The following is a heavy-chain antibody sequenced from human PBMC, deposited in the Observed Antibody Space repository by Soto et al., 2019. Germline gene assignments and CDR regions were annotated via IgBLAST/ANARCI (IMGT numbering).Heavy chain of an antibody. V-gene: IGHV3-21*01. CDR1: GFIFSGYS. Sequence: GGSLRLSCVASGFIFSGYSMNWVRQAPGKGLEWVSSITRGSSYIYYADSVKGRFTISRDNAKNSLYLQMNSLRAEDTAVYYCARASDIVVVPAADNWFDPWGQGTLVTVSS. J-gene: IGHJ5*02. D-gene: IGHD2-2*01. CDR3: ARASDIVVVPAADNWFDP. CDR2: ITRGSSYI.